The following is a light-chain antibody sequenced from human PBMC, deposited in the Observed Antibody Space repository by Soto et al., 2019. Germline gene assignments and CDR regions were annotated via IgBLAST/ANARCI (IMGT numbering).Light chain of an antibody. V-gene: IGLV2-14*01. Sequence: QSVLTQPASVPGSPGQSITISCTGTSSDVGGYNYVSWYQQHPGKAPKLMIYDVSNRPSGVSNRFSGSKSGNTASLTISGLQAEDEADYYCSSYTSSSTLSYVFGTGTKAPS. CDR2: DVS. CDR1: SSDVGGYNY. CDR3: SSYTSSSTLSYV. J-gene: IGLJ1*01.